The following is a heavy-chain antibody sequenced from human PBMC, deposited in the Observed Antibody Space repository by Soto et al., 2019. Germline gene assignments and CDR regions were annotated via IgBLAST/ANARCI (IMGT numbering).Heavy chain of an antibody. J-gene: IGHJ6*02. CDR1: GYTFTSYY. CDR3: ARDFWSGYYGGGMDV. D-gene: IGHD3-3*01. V-gene: IGHV1-46*01. CDR2: INPSGGST. Sequence: ASVKVSFKASGYTFTSYYMHWLRQAPGQGLEWMGIINPSGGSTSYAQKFQGRVTMTRDTSTSTVYMELSSLRSEDTAVYYCARDFWSGYYGGGMDVWGQGTTVTVSS.